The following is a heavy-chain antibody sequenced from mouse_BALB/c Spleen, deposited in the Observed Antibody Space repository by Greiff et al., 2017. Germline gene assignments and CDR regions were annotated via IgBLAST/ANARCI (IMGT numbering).Heavy chain of an antibody. J-gene: IGHJ3*01. CDR1: GFNIKDYY. CDR2: IDPENGNT. D-gene: IGHD2-4*01. Sequence: VQLKESGAELVRPGALVKLSCKASGFNIKDYYMHWVKQRPEQGLEWIGWIDPENGNTIYDPKFQGKASITADTSSNTAYLQLSSLTSEDTAVYYCASDYDYEAWFAYWGQGTLVTVSA. V-gene: IGHV14-1*02. CDR3: ASDYDYEAWFAY.